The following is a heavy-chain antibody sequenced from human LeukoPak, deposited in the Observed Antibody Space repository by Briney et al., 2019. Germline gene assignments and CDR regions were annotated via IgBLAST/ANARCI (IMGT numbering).Heavy chain of an antibody. V-gene: IGHV3-64*04. D-gene: IGHD3-3*01. CDR2: ISSNGGST. CDR1: GFTFSSYA. CDR3: AKMRYYDFWSGYYTDLFYYYYGMDV. J-gene: IGHJ6*02. Sequence: PGGSLRLSCSASGFTFSSYAMDWVRQAPGKGLKYISAISSNGGSTYYADSVKGRFTISRDSSKNTVYLQMNSLRAEDTAVYYCAKMRYYDFWSGYYTDLFYYYYGMDVWGQGTTVTVSS.